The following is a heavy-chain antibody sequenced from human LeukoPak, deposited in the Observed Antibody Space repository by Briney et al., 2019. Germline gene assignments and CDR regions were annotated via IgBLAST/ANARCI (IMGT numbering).Heavy chain of an antibody. J-gene: IGHJ5*02. CDR3: ARGRITMIDNWFDP. CDR1: GYTFTSYG. CDR2: IIPILGIA. Sequence: SVKVSCKASGYTFTSYGISWVRQAPGQGLEWMGRIIPILGIANYAQKFQGRVTITADKSTSTAYMELSSLRSEDTAVYYCARGRITMIDNWFDPWGQGTLVTVSS. V-gene: IGHV1-69*04. D-gene: IGHD3-22*01.